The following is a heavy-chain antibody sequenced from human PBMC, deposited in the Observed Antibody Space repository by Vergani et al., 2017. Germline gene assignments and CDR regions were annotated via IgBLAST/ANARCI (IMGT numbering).Heavy chain of an antibody. D-gene: IGHD3-3*01. Sequence: QMQLVQSGPEVKKPGTSVKVSCKASGFTFTSSAMQWLRQARGQRLEWIVWIVVGSGNTNYAQQFQERVTITRDMSTSTAYMELSSLRSEDTAVYYCAAVSPRYYDFWSGYADSYMDGWGKGTTVTVSS. CDR2: IVVGSGNT. CDR3: AAVSPRYYDFWSGYADSYMDG. V-gene: IGHV1-58*02. J-gene: IGHJ6*03. CDR1: GFTFTSSA.